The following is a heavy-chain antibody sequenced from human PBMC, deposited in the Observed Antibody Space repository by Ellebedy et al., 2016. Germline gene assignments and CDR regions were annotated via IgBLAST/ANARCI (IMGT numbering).Heavy chain of an antibody. Sequence: GGSLRLSCAASGFTFSSYGMHWVRQAPGKGLEWVAVIWYDGSNKYYADSVKGRFTISRDNSKNTLYLQMNSLRAEDTAVYYCARDRMPGAFDIWGQGTMVTVSS. CDR3: ARDRMPGAFDI. J-gene: IGHJ3*02. D-gene: IGHD2-2*01. CDR2: IWYDGSNK. V-gene: IGHV3-33*01. CDR1: GFTFSSYG.